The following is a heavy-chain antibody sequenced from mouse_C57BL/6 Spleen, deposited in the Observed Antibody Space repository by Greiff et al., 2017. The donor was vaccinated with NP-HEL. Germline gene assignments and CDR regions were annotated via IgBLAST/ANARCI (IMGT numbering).Heavy chain of an antibody. Sequence: EVQLQQSGPELVKPGASVKIPCKASGYTFTDYNMDWVKQSHGKSLEWIGDINPNNGGTIYNQKFKGKATLTVDKSSSTAYMELRSLTSEDIAVYYCARPATVVDWYFDVWGTGTTVTVSS. CDR1: GYTFTDYN. J-gene: IGHJ1*03. D-gene: IGHD1-1*01. V-gene: IGHV1-18*01. CDR2: INPNNGGT. CDR3: ARPATVVDWYFDV.